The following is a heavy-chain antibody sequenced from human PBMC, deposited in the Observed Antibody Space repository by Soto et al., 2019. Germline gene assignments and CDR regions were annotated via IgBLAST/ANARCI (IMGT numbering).Heavy chain of an antibody. D-gene: IGHD3-9*01. CDR3: ARLTNPRLRYFDLEDYMDV. CDR1: GGSISSYY. CDR2: IYYSGST. Sequence: SETLSLTCTVSGGSISSYYWSWIRQPPGKGLEWIGYIYYSGSTNYNPSLKSRVTISVDTSKNQFSLKLSSVTAADTAVYYCARLTNPRLRYFDLEDYMDVWGKGTTVTVSS. V-gene: IGHV4-59*01. J-gene: IGHJ6*03.